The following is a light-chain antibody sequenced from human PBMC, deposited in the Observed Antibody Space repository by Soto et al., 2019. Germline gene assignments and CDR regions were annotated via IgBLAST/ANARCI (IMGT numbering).Light chain of an antibody. CDR1: QTVSSGY. CDR3: QQYASSPT. J-gene: IGKJ2*01. CDR2: GAS. Sequence: EIVLTQSPGTLSLSPGERATLSCRASQTVSSGYLAWYQQKPGQAHRLLIYGASSRSAGIPARFSGSGSGTDFTLTISRLEPEDFAVYYCQQYASSPTFGQGTNLEIK. V-gene: IGKV3-20*01.